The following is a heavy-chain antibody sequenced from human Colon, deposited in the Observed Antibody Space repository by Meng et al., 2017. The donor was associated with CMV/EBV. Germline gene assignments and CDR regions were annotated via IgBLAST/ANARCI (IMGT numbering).Heavy chain of an antibody. D-gene: IGHD5/OR15-5a*01. J-gene: IGHJ3*01. Sequence: GHTLVKPTQTLTLTCFFSGFSLTVGGEGVGWIRQPPGKALEWLGIIYWDDDNRYSPSLKGRITLSKDTSNNHVVFIMTNMDPVDTATYYCAHRRVGVDAFDVWGQGTMVTVSS. CDR2: IYWDDDN. CDR3: AHRRVGVDAFDV. CDR1: GFSLTVGGEG. V-gene: IGHV2-5*02.